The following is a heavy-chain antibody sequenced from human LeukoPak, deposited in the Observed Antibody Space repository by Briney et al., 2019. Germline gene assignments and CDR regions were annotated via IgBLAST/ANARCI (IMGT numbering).Heavy chain of an antibody. CDR2: IQQDGSKK. J-gene: IGHJ4*02. Sequence: GGSLRLSCAASGFTFSSYWMSWVRQAPGKGLEWVANIQQDGSKKYYVDSVKGRSTISRDNAKNSLYLQMNSLRAEDTAVYYCARDTPLDMSSSGKFDYWGQGTLVTVSS. V-gene: IGHV3-7*01. D-gene: IGHD6-6*01. CDR1: GFTFSSYW. CDR3: ARDTPLDMSSSGKFDY.